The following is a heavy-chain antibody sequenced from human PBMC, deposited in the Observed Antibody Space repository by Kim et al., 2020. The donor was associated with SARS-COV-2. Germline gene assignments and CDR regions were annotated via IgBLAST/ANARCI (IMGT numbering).Heavy chain of an antibody. CDR3: ARDPKTGLDS. V-gene: IGHV4-59*13. J-gene: IGHJ4*02. CDR1: GDSMNSDY. Sequence: SETLSLTCTVSGDSMNSDYWTWIRQTPEKGLEWIGFIHYSGAVTYNPSLKSRLTISIDRSKNQFSLKVNSVAAADTAIYYCARDPKTGLDSWGQGTLVSVTS. CDR2: IHYSGAV. D-gene: IGHD3-9*01.